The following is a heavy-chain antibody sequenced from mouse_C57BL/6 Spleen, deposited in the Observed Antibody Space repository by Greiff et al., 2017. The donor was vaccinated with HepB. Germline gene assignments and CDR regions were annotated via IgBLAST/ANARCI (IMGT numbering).Heavy chain of an antibody. J-gene: IGHJ3*01. Sequence: VQLQQSGAELARPGASVKLSCKASGYTFTSYGISWVKQRTGQGLEWIGEIYPRSGNTYYNEKFKGKATLTADKSSSTAYMELRSLTSEDSAVYFCARDDYDEKAWFAYWGQGTLVTVSA. CDR1: GYTFTSYG. CDR2: IYPRSGNT. CDR3: ARDDYDEKAWFAY. V-gene: IGHV1-81*01. D-gene: IGHD2-4*01.